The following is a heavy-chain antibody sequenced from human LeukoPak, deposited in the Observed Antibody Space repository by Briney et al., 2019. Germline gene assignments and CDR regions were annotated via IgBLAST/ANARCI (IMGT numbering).Heavy chain of an antibody. CDR1: GFTFRSHW. Sequence: GGSLRLSCAASGFTFRSHWMTWVRQAPGKGLEWVANIKQGRNDKYYVDSIKGRFTISRDNARNSLYLQMNSLRAEDTAVYYCARVKDGSLDYWGQGTLVTVSS. J-gene: IGHJ4*02. D-gene: IGHD6-25*01. V-gene: IGHV3-7*03. CDR3: ARVKDGSLDY. CDR2: IKQGRNDK.